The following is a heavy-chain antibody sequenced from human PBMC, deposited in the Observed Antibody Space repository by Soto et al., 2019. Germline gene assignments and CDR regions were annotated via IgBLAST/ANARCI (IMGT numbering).Heavy chain of an antibody. Sequence: SETLSLTCAVSGGSISSGGYSCNWIRQPPGKGLEWIGYIYYSGSTYYNPSLKSRVTMSVDTSKNQFSLKLSSVTAADTAVYYCARPTTVTTCFKHWGQGTLVTVSS. V-gene: IGHV4-30-2*03. CDR3: ARPTTVTTCFKH. CDR2: IYYSGST. CDR1: GGSISSGGYS. D-gene: IGHD4-17*01. J-gene: IGHJ1*01.